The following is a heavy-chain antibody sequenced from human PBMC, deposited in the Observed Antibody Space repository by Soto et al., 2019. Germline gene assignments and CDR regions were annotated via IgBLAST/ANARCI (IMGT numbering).Heavy chain of an antibody. CDR1: GFIVSGIF. V-gene: IGHV3-66*01. J-gene: IGHJ4*02. CDR2: LSSDDKT. D-gene: IGHD3-3*01. CDR3: ARDIFGGSYDFWH. Sequence: GGSLRLSCAASGFIVSGIFMTWVRQVPGKGPEWVSTLSSDDKTYYADSVRGRFTISRDSSKNTLFLQMNTLRAEDTAVYHCARDIFGGSYDFWHGGQGTLVIVSS.